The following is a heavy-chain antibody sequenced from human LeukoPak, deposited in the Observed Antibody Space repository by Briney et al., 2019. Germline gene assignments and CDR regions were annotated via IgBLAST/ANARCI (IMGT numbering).Heavy chain of an antibody. CDR3: ARRRRGVGGYYLFDY. Sequence: ASVKVSCKASGYTFTSYDINWVRQATGQGLEWMGWMNPNSGNTGYAQKFQGRVTITRNTSISTAYMELSSLRSEDTAVYYCARRRRGVGGYYLFDYWGQGTLVTVSS. CDR2: MNPNSGNT. J-gene: IGHJ4*02. V-gene: IGHV1-8*03. D-gene: IGHD3-22*01. CDR1: GYTFTSYD.